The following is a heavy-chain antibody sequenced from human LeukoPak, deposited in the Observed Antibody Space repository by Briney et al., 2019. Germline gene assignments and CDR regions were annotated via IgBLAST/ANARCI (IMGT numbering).Heavy chain of an antibody. CDR3: VSDSDTSTGYSFDY. V-gene: IGHV3-53*01. Sequence: GGSLRLSCSASGFTLSNYATTWVRQAPGKGLEWVSIIYDNGNTYYADSVKGRFTVTRDNSKNTVSLEMNSLRVDDTGIYYCVSDSDTSTGYSFDYWGQGTLVTVSS. CDR2: IYDNGNT. J-gene: IGHJ4*02. CDR1: GFTLSNYA. D-gene: IGHD3-9*01.